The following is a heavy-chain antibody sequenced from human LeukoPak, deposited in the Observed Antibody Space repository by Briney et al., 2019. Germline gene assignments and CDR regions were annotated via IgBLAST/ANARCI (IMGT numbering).Heavy chain of an antibody. CDR3: ARARGRSTVALNPFDY. V-gene: IGHV3-23*01. CDR1: GFTFSSYA. J-gene: IGHJ4*02. Sequence: GGSLRLSCAASGFTFSSYAKSWVRQAPGKGLEWVSTLSGGGDTTYYADSVKGRFTISRDNSKNTLYLQMDSLRAEDTAVYYCARARGRSTVALNPFDYWGQGTLVTVSS. CDR2: LSGGGDTT. D-gene: IGHD2-2*01.